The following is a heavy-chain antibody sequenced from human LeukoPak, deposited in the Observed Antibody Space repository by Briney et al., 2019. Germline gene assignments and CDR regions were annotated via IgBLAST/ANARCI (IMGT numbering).Heavy chain of an antibody. D-gene: IGHD6-13*01. CDR3: ARVWGFGRAAAGQRNNWFDP. J-gene: IGHJ5*02. CDR1: GYTFTSYG. V-gene: IGHV1-18*01. Sequence: ASVKVSCKASGYTFTSYGISWVRQAPGQGLEWMGWISAYNGNTNYAQKLQSRVTMTTDTSTSTAYMELRSLRSDDTAVYYCARVWGFGRAAAGQRNNWFDPWGQGTLVTVSS. CDR2: ISAYNGNT.